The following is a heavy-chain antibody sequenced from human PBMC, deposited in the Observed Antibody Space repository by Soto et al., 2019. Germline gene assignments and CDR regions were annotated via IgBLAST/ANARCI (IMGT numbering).Heavy chain of an antibody. CDR2: ISSSGSII. J-gene: IGHJ4*02. V-gene: IGHV3-11*01. D-gene: IGHD3-22*01. CDR3: ARDQGYYDSSGYFDY. CDR1: GFTFRDYY. Sequence: GGSLRLSCAASGFTFRDYYMSWIRQAPGKGLEWVSYISSSGSIIYYADSVKGRFTISRDNARNSLYLQLNSLRAEDTAVYYCARDQGYYDSSGYFDYWGQGTLVTVSS.